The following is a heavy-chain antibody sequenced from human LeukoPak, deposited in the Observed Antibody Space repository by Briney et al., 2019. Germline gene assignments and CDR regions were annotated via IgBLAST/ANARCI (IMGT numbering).Heavy chain of an antibody. D-gene: IGHD6-13*01. CDR1: GYTFTSYA. J-gene: IGHJ4*02. Sequence: ASVKVSCKASGYTFTSYAMNWVRQAPGQGLEWMGWISAYNGNTNYAQKLQGRVTMTTDTSTSTAYMELRSLRSDDTAVYYCARDRYSTNFDYWGQGTLVTVSS. V-gene: IGHV1-18*01. CDR3: ARDRYSTNFDY. CDR2: ISAYNGNT.